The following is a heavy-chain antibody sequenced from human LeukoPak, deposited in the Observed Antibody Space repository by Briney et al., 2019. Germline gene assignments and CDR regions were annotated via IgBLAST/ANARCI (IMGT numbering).Heavy chain of an antibody. D-gene: IGHD1-7*01. Sequence: KPSETLSLTCTVSGGSASGSYWTWIRQPPGKGLEWIGYIYYSGSTNYNPSLKSRVTISVDTSKNQFSLKLSSVTAADTALYYCARHSIISGTNTDWFDPWGQGTLVTVSS. CDR2: IYYSGST. CDR3: ARHSIISGTNTDWFDP. J-gene: IGHJ5*02. V-gene: IGHV4-59*08. CDR1: GGSASGSY.